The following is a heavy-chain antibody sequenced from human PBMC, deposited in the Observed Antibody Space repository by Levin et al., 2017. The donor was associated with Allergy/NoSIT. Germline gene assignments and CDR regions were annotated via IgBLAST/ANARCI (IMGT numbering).Heavy chain of an antibody. D-gene: IGHD3-10*01. V-gene: IGHV3-11*03. CDR3: ASRYGSGTYYQGNNY. Sequence: NPGGSLRLSCAASGFTFSDYYMSWIRQAPGKGLEWISYIITSGTHTSYADSMKGRFTISRDNANNLVFLQMNSLRAEDTAVYYCASRYGSGTYYQGNNYWGQGTLVTVSS. CDR1: GFTFSDYY. CDR2: IITSGTHT. J-gene: IGHJ4*02.